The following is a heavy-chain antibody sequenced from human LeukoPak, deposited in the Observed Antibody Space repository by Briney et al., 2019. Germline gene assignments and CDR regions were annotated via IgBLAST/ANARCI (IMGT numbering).Heavy chain of an antibody. V-gene: IGHV3-48*02. CDR1: GFTFSSYS. Sequence: GGSLRLSCAASGFTFSSYSMNWVRQAPGKGLEWVSYISSSSSTIYYADSVKGRFTISRDNAKNSLYLQMNSPRDEDTAVYYCAREAITMIVPGAFDIWGQGTMVTVSS. CDR3: AREAITMIVPGAFDI. CDR2: ISSSSSTI. D-gene: IGHD3-22*01. J-gene: IGHJ3*02.